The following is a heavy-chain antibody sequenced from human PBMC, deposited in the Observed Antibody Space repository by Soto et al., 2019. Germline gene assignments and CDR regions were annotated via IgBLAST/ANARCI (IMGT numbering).Heavy chain of an antibody. CDR2: ISASSTYI. Sequence: EVQLVESGGGLVKPGGSLRLSCAASGFIFSSYTMNWVRQAPGKGLEWVSSISASSTYIYYADSLKGRVTISKGNAYNSLYLKMNSLRLEDTAVYYWARGWLRDPWIYCGQGTLVTVSS. CDR1: GFIFSSYT. J-gene: IGHJ4*02. V-gene: IGHV3-21*01. CDR3: ARGWLRDPWIY. D-gene: IGHD3-22*01.